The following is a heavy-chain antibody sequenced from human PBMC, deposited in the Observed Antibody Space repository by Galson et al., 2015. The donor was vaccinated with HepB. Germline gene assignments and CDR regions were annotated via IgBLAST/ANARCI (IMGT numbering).Heavy chain of an antibody. Sequence: SLRLSCAASGFKFDDHGMFWVRQAPGKGLEWVSYITWNGRSIGYADSVKGRFTISRDNAKNSLYMQMNSLRAEDTALYHCARGSYYDAYGFDIWGQGTMVTVSS. V-gene: IGHV3-20*01. CDR2: ITWNGRSI. D-gene: IGHD3-22*01. J-gene: IGHJ3*02. CDR3: ARGSYYDAYGFDI. CDR1: GFKFDDHG.